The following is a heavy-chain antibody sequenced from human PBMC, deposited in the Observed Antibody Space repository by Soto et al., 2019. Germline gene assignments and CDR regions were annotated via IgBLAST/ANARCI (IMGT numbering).Heavy chain of an antibody. V-gene: IGHV3-11*06. CDR2: ISASGDYT. J-gene: IGHJ6*02. CDR3: ARSSGWRQVGVYNYGLDV. D-gene: IGHD2-8*01. CDR1: GFFLSNNW. Sequence: ESGGGWVKPGESLRLSCIGSGFFLSNNWMTWIRQAAGKGLEWVSYISASGDYTIYADSLKGRFTISRDNARNSLWLQINSLTAEDTAVYYCARSSGWRQVGVYNYGLDVWGQGTTVIVSS.